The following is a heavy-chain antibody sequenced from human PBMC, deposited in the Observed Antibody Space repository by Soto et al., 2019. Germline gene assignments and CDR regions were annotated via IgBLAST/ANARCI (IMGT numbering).Heavy chain of an antibody. J-gene: IGHJ5*02. CDR3: SRDRGGITVASKPLGEWFDP. CDR1: GVSIDNFF. CDR2: VSQGGTA. D-gene: IGHD5-12*01. V-gene: IGHV4-59*01. Sequence: QVQLQESGPGLVSPSETLSLPCTVSGVSIDNFFFSWIRQPPGQVLDWIGYVSQGGTADYMAEGETPSYIPSLESRATISLDLHNNQSSLKLTSVTAADTAVYYCSRDRGGITVASKPLGEWFDPWGQGTLVTFSS.